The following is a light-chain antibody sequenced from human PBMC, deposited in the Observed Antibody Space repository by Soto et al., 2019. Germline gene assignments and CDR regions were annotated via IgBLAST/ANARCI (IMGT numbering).Light chain of an antibody. V-gene: IGKV3-20*01. J-gene: IGKJ1*01. Sequence: VMTQSPGTPSVSPGERATLSCRASQSVRGDLAWYPHKPGQAPRLLIYGASHRETGIPDRFSGSGAGTEFTLTISRLEPEDVAVDYCQQYGSSTWTFGQGTKVDIK. CDR2: GAS. CDR3: QQYGSSTWT. CDR1: QSVRGD.